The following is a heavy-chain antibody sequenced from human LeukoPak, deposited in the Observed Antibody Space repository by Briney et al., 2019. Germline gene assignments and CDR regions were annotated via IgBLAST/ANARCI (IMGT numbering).Heavy chain of an antibody. V-gene: IGHV3-30*18. D-gene: IGHD6-19*01. J-gene: IGHJ4*02. CDR1: GFRFSDYA. Sequence: GRSLRLSCAASGFRFSDYAMHWVRQAPGKGLEWVVVVSHDGSNKYYVNSVKGRFTISRDNSKNTLYLQMNSLRPEDTAVYYCAKADSYRSGWPFDYWGQGRLVTVSS. CDR2: VSHDGSNK. CDR3: AKADSYRSGWPFDY.